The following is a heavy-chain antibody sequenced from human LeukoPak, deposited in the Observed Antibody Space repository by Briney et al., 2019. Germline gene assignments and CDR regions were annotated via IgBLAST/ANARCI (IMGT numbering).Heavy chain of an antibody. CDR1: GFTFSIYD. D-gene: IGHD6-19*01. Sequence: GGSLRLSCEASGFTFSIYDMYWVRQAPGKGLECVASISRNSGDYTLYAASVKGRFTISRDNSKNTLYLQMNSLRAEDTAVYYCAKESSGWWSFFDYWGQGTLVTVSS. CDR2: ISRNSGDYT. J-gene: IGHJ4*02. CDR3: AKESSGWWSFFDY. V-gene: IGHV3-NL1*01.